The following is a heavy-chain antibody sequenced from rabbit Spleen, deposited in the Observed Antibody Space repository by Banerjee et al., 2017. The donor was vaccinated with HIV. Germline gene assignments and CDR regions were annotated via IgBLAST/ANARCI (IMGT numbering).Heavy chain of an antibody. CDR2: INAITGKS. J-gene: IGHJ4*01. V-gene: IGHV1S40*01. D-gene: IGHD1-1*01. CDR1: GFYFRNKPV. CDR3: ARDLVSVIGWNFNL. Sequence: LEESGGDLVKPGASLKLSCTASGFYFRNKPVMCWVRQAPGKGLEWIACINAITGKSVYASWAKGRFSMSRTSSTTVTLQMTSLTAADTATYFCARDLVSVIGWNFNLWGPGPLVTVS.